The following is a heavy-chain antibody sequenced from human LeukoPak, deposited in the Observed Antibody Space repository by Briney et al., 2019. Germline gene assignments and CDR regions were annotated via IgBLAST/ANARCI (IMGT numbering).Heavy chain of an antibody. CDR3: ATERWLQLAY. CDR1: GFTFSRYS. J-gene: IGHJ4*02. D-gene: IGHD5-24*01. CDR2: INSDGVYI. Sequence: GGFLRLSCAASGFTFSRYSMNWIRQAPGKGLEWVSSINSDGVYIYYADSVRGRFTISRDNAKNSLYLQMNSQRADDTAVYYCATERWLQLAYWGQGTLVTVSS. V-gene: IGHV3-21*03.